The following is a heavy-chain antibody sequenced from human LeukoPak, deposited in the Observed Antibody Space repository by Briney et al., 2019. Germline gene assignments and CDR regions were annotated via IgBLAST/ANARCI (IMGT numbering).Heavy chain of an antibody. Sequence: GASVKVSCKASGATFSSYDIRWVRQAPGQGLEWMGGIIPIFGTANYAQKFQGRVTITADESTTTAYMELSSLRSEDTAVYYCARVINSGYDTRGWFDSWGQGTLVTVSS. J-gene: IGHJ5*01. V-gene: IGHV1-69*13. D-gene: IGHD5-12*01. CDR2: IIPIFGTA. CDR1: GATFSSYD. CDR3: ARVINSGYDTRGWFDS.